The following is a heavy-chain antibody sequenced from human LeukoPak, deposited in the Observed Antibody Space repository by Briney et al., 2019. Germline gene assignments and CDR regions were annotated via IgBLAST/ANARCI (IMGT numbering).Heavy chain of an antibody. J-gene: IGHJ4*02. V-gene: IGHV5-51*01. D-gene: IGHD2-15*01. Sequence: GESLKISCKGSGSSFTSYWIGWVRQMPGKGLEWMGIIYPGDSDTRYSPSFQGQVTISADKSISTAYLQWSSLKASDTAMYYCARLDCSGGSCYSGYFDYWGQGTLVTVSS. CDR1: GSSFTSYW. CDR2: IYPGDSDT. CDR3: ARLDCSGGSCYSGYFDY.